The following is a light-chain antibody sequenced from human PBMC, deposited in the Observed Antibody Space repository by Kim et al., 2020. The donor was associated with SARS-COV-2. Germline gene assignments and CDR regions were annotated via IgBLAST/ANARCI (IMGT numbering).Light chain of an antibody. V-gene: IGLV2-23*02. J-gene: IGLJ1*01. Sequence: QSVVTQPASVSGSPGQSITISCTGTSSDVGSYNLVSWYQQHPGKAPKLMIYEVNKRPSGVSNRFSGSKSGNTASLTISGLQAEDEADYYCYSYAGSPDFGTGTKVTVL. CDR3: YSYAGSPD. CDR1: SSDVGSYNL. CDR2: EVN.